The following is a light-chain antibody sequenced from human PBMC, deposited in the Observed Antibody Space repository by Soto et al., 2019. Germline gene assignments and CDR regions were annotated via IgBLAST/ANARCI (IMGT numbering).Light chain of an antibody. Sequence: AIQLTQSPSSLSASVGDRVTITCRATQGVSSALAWYQQKPGKAPKLLIYDATSLQSGVPSRFRGSGSGTDFTLTISSLPPEDFATYYCQQFNSYPLTFGGGTKVEIK. CDR2: DAT. V-gene: IGKV1-13*02. CDR3: QQFNSYPLT. CDR1: QGVSSA. J-gene: IGKJ4*01.